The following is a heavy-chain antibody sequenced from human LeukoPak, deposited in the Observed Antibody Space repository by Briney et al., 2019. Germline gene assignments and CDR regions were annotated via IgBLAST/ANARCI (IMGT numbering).Heavy chain of an antibody. D-gene: IGHD3-10*01. J-gene: IGHJ4*02. CDR1: GFTFSTYS. CDR3: ARDYASGSYPRIYFDY. Sequence: GGSLRLSCAASGFTFSTYSMNWVRQAPGKGLEWVSYISSSGSTIYYADSVKGRFTISRDNAKNTLFLQMNSLRAEDTAVYYCARDYASGSYPRIYFDYWGQGTLVTVSS. CDR2: ISSSGSTI. V-gene: IGHV3-48*04.